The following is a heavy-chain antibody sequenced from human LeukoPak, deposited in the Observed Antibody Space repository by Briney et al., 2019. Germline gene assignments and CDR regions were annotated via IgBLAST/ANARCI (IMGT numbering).Heavy chain of an antibody. CDR1: GFTFSSYA. J-gene: IGHJ4*02. Sequence: GGSLRLSCAASGFTFSSYAMSWVRQAPGKGLEWVSVISGSGGSTYYADSVKGRFTISRDNSKNTLYLHMNSLRAEDTAVYYCARDLGYCTNGVCHTRFDYWGQGTLVAVSS. CDR3: ARDLGYCTNGVCHTRFDY. V-gene: IGHV3-23*01. CDR2: ISGSGGST. D-gene: IGHD2-8*01.